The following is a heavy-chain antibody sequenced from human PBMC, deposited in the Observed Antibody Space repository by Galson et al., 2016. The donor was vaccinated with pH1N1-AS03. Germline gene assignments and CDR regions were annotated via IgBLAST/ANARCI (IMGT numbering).Heavy chain of an antibody. D-gene: IGHD3-10*01. CDR1: GFSFIEYW. CDR3: TRGMVELDD. V-gene: IGHV3-7*01. J-gene: IGHJ4*02. CDR2: IDQDGSEK. Sequence: SLRLSCAASGFSFIEYWMPWVRQAPGKGLDWVANIDQDGSEKYYMDSVEGRFTISRDNAENSLSLQMSSLRAEDTAVYYCTRGMVELDDWGTVTLVTVSS.